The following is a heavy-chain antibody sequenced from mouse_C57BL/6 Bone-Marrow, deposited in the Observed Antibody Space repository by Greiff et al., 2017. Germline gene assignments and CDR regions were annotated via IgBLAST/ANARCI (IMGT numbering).Heavy chain of an antibody. D-gene: IGHD2-5*01. J-gene: IGHJ3*01. CDR1: GFTFSSYA. Sequence: EVKLVESGGGLVKPGGSLKLSCAASGFTFSSYAMSWVRQTPEKRLEWVATISDGGSYTYYPDNVKGRFTLSRDNAKNNLYLQMSHLKSEDTAMYYCARDRVTTHQAWFAYWGQGTLVTVSA. CDR3: ARDRVTTHQAWFAY. CDR2: ISDGGSYT. V-gene: IGHV5-4*01.